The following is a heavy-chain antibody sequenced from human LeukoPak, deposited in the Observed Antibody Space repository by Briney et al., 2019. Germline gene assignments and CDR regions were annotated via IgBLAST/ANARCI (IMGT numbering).Heavy chain of an antibody. D-gene: IGHD3-10*01. Sequence: PTQTLFLTCTVSGGSISSGNYYYSWIRQHPGKGLEWIGYIHYSGSTYYNPSLKTRVTMSVDTSKTQFSLNLSSVTAADTAVYYCATSLRGASDFWGQGTLVTVSS. V-gene: IGHV4-31*03. CDR1: GGSISSGNYY. CDR3: ATSLRGASDF. J-gene: IGHJ4*02. CDR2: IHYSGST.